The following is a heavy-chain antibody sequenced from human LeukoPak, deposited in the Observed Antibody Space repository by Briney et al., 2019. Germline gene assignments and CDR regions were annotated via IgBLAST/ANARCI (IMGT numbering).Heavy chain of an antibody. CDR1: GFTFDDYG. CDR2: ISWNSGII. D-gene: IGHD3-10*01. CDR3: AKATMVRGVIPPPDY. J-gene: IGHJ4*02. V-gene: IGHV3-9*01. Sequence: QPGGSLRLSCAASGFTFDDYGMHWVRHAPGKGLEWVSGISWNSGIIGYADSVKGRFTISRDNSKNTLYLQMNSLRAEDTAVYYCAKATMVRGVIPPPDYWGQGTLVTVSS.